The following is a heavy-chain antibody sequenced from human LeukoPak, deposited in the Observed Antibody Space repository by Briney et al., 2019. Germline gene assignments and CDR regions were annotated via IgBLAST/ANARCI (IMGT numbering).Heavy chain of an antibody. Sequence: PGGSLRLSCAASGFTFSSYGMQWVRQAPGKGLEGVAVIWYDGSNKYYADSVKARFTISRDNSKNTLYLQMKSLRAEDTAVYYCARSRGSGSFFDYWGQGTLVTVSS. CDR1: GFTFSSYG. V-gene: IGHV3-33*01. CDR2: IWYDGSNK. CDR3: ARSRGSGSFFDY. D-gene: IGHD3-10*01. J-gene: IGHJ4*02.